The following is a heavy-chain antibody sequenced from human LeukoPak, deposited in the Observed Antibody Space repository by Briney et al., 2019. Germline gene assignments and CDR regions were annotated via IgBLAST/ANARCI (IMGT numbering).Heavy chain of an antibody. Sequence: ASVKVSCTASGYTFISYGISWVRQAPGQGLEWMGWISAYNGNTNYALKLQGRVTMTTDTSTSTAYMELRSLRSDDTAVYYCARERYSSSWFDYWGQGTLVTVSS. CDR3: ARERYSSSWFDY. J-gene: IGHJ4*02. CDR2: ISAYNGNT. V-gene: IGHV1-18*01. D-gene: IGHD6-13*01. CDR1: GYTFISYG.